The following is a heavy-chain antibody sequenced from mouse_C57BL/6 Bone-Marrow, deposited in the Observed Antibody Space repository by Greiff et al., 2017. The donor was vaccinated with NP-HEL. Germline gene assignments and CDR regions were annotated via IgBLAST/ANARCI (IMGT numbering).Heavy chain of an antibody. D-gene: IGHD1-1*01. CDR1: GFTFSDYG. CDR2: ISSGSSTI. Sequence: EVQRVESGGGLVKPGGSLKLSCAASGFTFSDYGMHWVRQAPEKGLEWVAYISSGSSTIYYADTVKGRFTISRDNAKNTLFLQMTSLRSEDTAMYYCAREGLMTTVVDWYFDVWGTGTTVTVSS. V-gene: IGHV5-17*01. CDR3: AREGLMTTVVDWYFDV. J-gene: IGHJ1*03.